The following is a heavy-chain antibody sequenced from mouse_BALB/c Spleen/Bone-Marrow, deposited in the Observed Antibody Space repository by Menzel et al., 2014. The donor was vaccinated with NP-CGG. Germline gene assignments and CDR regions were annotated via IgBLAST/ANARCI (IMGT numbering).Heavy chain of an antibody. CDR3: ARSGRVRNAMDY. CDR2: ISGYYGDA. V-gene: IGHV1S137*01. CDR1: GYTFTDYA. D-gene: IGHD2-14*01. J-gene: IGHJ4*01. Sequence: VQLQQSGAELVRPGVLVKISCKGSGYTFTDYAIHWVKQSHAESLEWIGLISGYYGDAIYNQKFKGKATMTVDKSSSTAYMDLARLTSEDSAIYYCARSGRVRNAMDYWGQGTSVTVSS.